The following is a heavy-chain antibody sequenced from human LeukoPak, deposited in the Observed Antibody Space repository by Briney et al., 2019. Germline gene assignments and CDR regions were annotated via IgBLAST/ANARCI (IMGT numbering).Heavy chain of an antibody. V-gene: IGHV3-30*18. CDR2: ISYDGSNK. J-gene: IGHJ4*02. CDR3: AKSFSWSHGDIIY. Sequence: GGALILFCSASGFIFSSYGMLWFRQDPGKGLLWVAVISYDGSNKYYSDSVKGRLTIFSDNYTNTMFFHMNNMIADDTAVFYCAKSFSWSHGDIIYWGQGTQVTDSS. CDR1: GFIFSSYG. D-gene: IGHD6-13*01.